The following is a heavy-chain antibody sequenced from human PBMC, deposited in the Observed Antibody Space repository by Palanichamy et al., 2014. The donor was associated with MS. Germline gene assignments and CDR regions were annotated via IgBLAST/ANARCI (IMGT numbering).Heavy chain of an antibody. Sequence: VQLQESGPGLVKPSETLSLTCIVSGGSISGYYWSWIRQPPGKGLEWIGYIYYSGSTDYNPSLKSRVTISVDTSKNQFSLKLSSVTAADTAVYYCARGFQGIAVEWGQGTLVTVSS. CDR3: ARGFQGIAVE. J-gene: IGHJ4*02. CDR2: IYYSGST. D-gene: IGHD6-19*01. CDR1: GGSISGYY. V-gene: IGHV4-59*12.